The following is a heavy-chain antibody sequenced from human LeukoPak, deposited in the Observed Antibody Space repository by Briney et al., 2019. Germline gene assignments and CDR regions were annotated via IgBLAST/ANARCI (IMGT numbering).Heavy chain of an antibody. CDR1: GVSISSYY. V-gene: IGHV4-4*07. D-gene: IGHD6-13*01. J-gene: IGHJ6*02. CDR3: ARVWDSSSWYRGYYYYGMDV. Sequence: SETLSLTCTVSGVSISSYYWSWVRQPAGKGLEWLGRIYTSGSTNYNPSLKSRVTMSVDTSKNQFSLKLGSVTAADTAVYYCARVWDSSSWYRGYYYYGMDVWGQGTTVTVSS. CDR2: IYTSGST.